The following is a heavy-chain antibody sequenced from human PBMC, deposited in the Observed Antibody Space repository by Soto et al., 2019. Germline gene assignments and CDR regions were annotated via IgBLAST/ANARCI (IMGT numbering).Heavy chain of an antibody. CDR3: ATHSYGSGSYDLDN. CDR1: SGSISGYY. V-gene: IGHV4-59*01. CDR2: IYYSGRT. Sequence: PSETLSLTCTVSSGSISGYYWNWIRQPPGKGLEWIGYIYYSGRTNYNPSLKGRVTISVDTSKNQVSLKLSSVTAADTAVYYCATHSYGSGSYDLDNWGMGTLVTVSS. D-gene: IGHD3-10*01. J-gene: IGHJ4*02.